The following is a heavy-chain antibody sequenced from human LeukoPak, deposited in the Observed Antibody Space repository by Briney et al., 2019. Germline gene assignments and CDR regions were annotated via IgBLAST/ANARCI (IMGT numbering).Heavy chain of an antibody. Sequence: RSGGSLSLFCAASGFIFSSYSVKWPRQAPGEALEWLCSISWSSSYIYYADSVKGRFTISRDNAKNSLYLQMNSLRAEDTAVYYCARENVIYEYCSGGSCYPPREGAFDIWGQGTMVTVSS. J-gene: IGHJ3*02. D-gene: IGHD2-15*01. CDR3: ARENVIYEYCSGGSCYPPREGAFDI. V-gene: IGHV3-21*01. CDR1: GFIFSSYS. CDR2: ISWSSSYI.